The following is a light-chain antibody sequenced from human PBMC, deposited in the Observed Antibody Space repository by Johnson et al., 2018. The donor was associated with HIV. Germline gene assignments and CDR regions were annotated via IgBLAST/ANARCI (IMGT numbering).Light chain of an antibody. CDR3: GTWDSSLKAGF. V-gene: IGLV1-44*01. CDR1: SSNIGSNT. CDR2: RNN. Sequence: QSVLTQPPSASGTPGQRVTISCSGSSSNIGSNTVNWYQQLPGTAPKLLIYRNNQRPSGVPDRFYASKSGTSATLDITGLQTGDEADYYCGTWDSSLKAGFFGTGTKVTVL. J-gene: IGLJ1*01.